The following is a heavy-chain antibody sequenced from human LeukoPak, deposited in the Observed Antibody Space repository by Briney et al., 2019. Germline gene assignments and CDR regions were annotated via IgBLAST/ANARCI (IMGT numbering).Heavy chain of an antibody. J-gene: IGHJ5*02. Sequence: GESLKISCRASGYRFTSCWFGSWIQKPAGELQELMVIFTDGSGTSYSPSFQGQVTISADKSISAAYLQWSGLKASDTAMYYCARGSVPAAPPGCWFDPRRQGTLVTDSS. CDR1: GYRFTSCW. CDR3: ARGSVPAAPPGCWFDP. V-gene: IGHV5-51*01. CDR2: IFTDGSGT. D-gene: IGHD2-2*01.